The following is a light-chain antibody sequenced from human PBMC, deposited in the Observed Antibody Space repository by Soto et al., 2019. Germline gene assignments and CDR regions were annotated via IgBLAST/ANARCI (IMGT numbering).Light chain of an antibody. CDR3: QQYNRWPPTT. Sequence: EIVMTQSPVTLSVSPGEGATLSCRASQSVGSTLAWFHQKPGQAPRLLIYGASVRAAGIPARFSGSGSGTEFALSISSLQSEDFAVYYCQQYNRWPPTTFGQGTKLEIK. J-gene: IGKJ2*01. CDR2: GAS. CDR1: QSVGST. V-gene: IGKV3-15*01.